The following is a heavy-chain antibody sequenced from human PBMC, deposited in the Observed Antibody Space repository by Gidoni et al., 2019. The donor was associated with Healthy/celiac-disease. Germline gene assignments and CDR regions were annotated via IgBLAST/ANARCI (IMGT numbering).Heavy chain of an antibody. CDR1: GYSISSGYY. CDR3: ASYPGDIVVVPAAYFDI. D-gene: IGHD2-2*01. J-gene: IGHJ3*02. Sequence: QVQLQESGPGLVKPSETLSLTCTVSGYSISSGYYWGWIRQPPGKGLEWIGSIYHSGSTYYNPSLKSRVTISVDTSKNQFSLKLSSVTAADTAVYYCASYPGDIVVVPAAYFDIWGQGTMVTVSS. CDR2: IYHSGST. V-gene: IGHV4-38-2*02.